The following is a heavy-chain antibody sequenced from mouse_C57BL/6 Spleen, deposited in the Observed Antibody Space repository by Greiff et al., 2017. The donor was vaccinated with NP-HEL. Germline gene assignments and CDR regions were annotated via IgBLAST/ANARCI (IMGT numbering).Heavy chain of an antibody. CDR1: GYAFTNYL. D-gene: IGHD2-14*01. V-gene: IGHV1-54*01. J-gene: IGHJ4*01. Sequence: VKLMESGAELVRPGTSVKVSCKASGYAFTNYLIEWVKQRPGQGLEWIGVINPGSGGTNYNEKFKGKATLTADKSSSTAYMQLSSLTSEDSAVYFCARRVPHYYAMDYWGQGTSVTVSS. CDR2: INPGSGGT. CDR3: ARRVPHYYAMDY.